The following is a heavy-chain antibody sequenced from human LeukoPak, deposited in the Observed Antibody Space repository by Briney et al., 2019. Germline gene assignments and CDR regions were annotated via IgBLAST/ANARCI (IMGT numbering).Heavy chain of an antibody. CDR2: ISGAGGST. V-gene: IGHV3-23*01. CDR1: GFTFSSYA. J-gene: IGHJ6*02. CDR3: ATLPDDYYDMDV. Sequence: PGGSLRLSCAASGFTFSSYAMNWVRQAPGKGLEWVSAISGAGGSTYYADSVKGRFTISRDNSKNTLYLQMNSLRAEDTALYYCATLPDDYYDMDVWGQGTTVTVSS.